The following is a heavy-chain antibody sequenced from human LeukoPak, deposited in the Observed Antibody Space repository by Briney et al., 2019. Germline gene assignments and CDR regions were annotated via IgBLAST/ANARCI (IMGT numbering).Heavy chain of an antibody. CDR3: ATGVEYPDY. CDR2: IHGGNGNT. V-gene: IGHV1-3*01. CDR1: GGTVSSYA. J-gene: IGHJ4*02. D-gene: IGHD3-3*01. Sequence: ASVTVSCKASGGTVSSYAIHWVRQAPGQRLEWMGWIHGGNGNTEYSQKFQGRVTITRDTSASTAYMEVNSLRSEDTAVYYCATGVEYPDYWGQGTLVTISS.